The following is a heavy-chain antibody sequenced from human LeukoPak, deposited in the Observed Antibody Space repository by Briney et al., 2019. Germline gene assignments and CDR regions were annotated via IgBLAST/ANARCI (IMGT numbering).Heavy chain of an antibody. J-gene: IGHJ6*03. V-gene: IGHV1-18*01. Sequence: ASVKVSCKASGYTFTSYAISWVRQAPGQGLEWMGWISAYNGNTNYAQKFQGRVTMTTDTSTSTVYMELRSLRSDDTAVYYCAREFEDTVTTYYYYMDVWGKGTTVTVSS. CDR1: GYTFTSYA. CDR3: AREFEDTVTTYYYYMDV. CDR2: ISAYNGNT. D-gene: IGHD4-11*01.